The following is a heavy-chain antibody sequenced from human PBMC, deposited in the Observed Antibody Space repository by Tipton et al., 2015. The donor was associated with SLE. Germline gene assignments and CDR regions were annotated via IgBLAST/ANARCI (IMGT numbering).Heavy chain of an antibody. D-gene: IGHD3-3*01. V-gene: IGHV4-61*09. CDR2: IHIGGST. CDR1: GVSISSDTYY. Sequence: TLSLTCSVSGVSISSDTYYWSWIRQPAGKRLEWIGYIHIGGSTHYNPSLNSRVTISMDTSQNQFSLKLSSVTAADTAVYYCARGGVTLFEMVTSDYWGQGTLVTVSS. J-gene: IGHJ4*02. CDR3: ARGGVTLFEMVTSDY.